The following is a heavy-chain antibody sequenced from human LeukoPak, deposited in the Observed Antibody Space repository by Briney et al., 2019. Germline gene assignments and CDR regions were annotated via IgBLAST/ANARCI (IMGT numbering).Heavy chain of an antibody. Sequence: SETLSLTCAVYGGSFSGYYWSWIRQPPGKGLEWIGEINHSGSTNYNPSLKSRVTISVDTSKNQFSLKLSSVTAADTAVYYCARRNVRRFIAAAGTVDYWGQGTLVTVSS. J-gene: IGHJ4*02. CDR3: ARRNVRRFIAAAGTVDY. D-gene: IGHD6-13*01. V-gene: IGHV4-34*01. CDR2: INHSGST. CDR1: GGSFSGYY.